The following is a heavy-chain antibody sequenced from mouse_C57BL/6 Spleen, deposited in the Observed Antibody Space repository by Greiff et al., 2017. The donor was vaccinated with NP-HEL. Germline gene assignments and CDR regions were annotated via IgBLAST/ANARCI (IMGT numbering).Heavy chain of an antibody. V-gene: IGHV1-82*01. D-gene: IGHD2-4*01. CDR1: GYAFSSSW. CDR3: ARLYDYGYAMDY. J-gene: IGHJ4*01. CDR2: LYPGDGGT. Sequence: QVQLKQSGPELVKPGASVKISCKASGYAFSSSWMNWVKQRPGKGLEWIGRLYPGDGGTNYTGKFKGKATLTADKSSSTSYMQLSSLTSEDSAVYFCARLYDYGYAMDYWGQGTSVTVSS.